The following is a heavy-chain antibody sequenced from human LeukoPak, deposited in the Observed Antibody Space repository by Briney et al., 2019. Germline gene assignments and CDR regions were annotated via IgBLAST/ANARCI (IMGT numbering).Heavy chain of an antibody. CDR1: GFTFSSYS. Sequence: GGSLRLSCAASGFTFSSYSMNWVRQAPGKGLEWVSSISPSSDYIYYPDSLKGRFTISRDNSKNTLYLQMNSLRAEDTAVYYCAKIGATTPLTGDWGQGTLVTVSS. CDR2: ISPSSDYI. CDR3: AKIGATTPLTGD. D-gene: IGHD3-9*01. V-gene: IGHV3-21*04. J-gene: IGHJ4*02.